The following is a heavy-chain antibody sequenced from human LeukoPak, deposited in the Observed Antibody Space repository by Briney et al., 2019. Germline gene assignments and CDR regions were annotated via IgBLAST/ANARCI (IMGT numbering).Heavy chain of an antibody. V-gene: IGHV3-7*01. J-gene: IGHJ4*02. Sequence: GGSLRLSCAASGFTFSSYAMNWVCQAPGKGVEWVANIKQDGSEKYYVDSVKGRFTISRDNAKNSLYLQMNSLRAEDTAVYYCARDALEYSSSSLFYYFDYWGQGTLVTVSS. CDR1: GFTFSSYA. CDR3: ARDALEYSSSSLFYYFDY. CDR2: IKQDGSEK. D-gene: IGHD6-6*01.